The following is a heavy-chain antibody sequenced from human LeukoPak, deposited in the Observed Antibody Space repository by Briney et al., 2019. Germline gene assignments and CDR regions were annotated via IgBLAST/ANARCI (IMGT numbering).Heavy chain of an antibody. V-gene: IGHV3-66*01. D-gene: IGHD6-6*01. CDR2: ISSGGST. J-gene: IGHJ6*02. CDR3: ARASPADYYGLDV. Sequence: GGSLRISCAASGFNVINNYMTWVRQAPGKGLEWVSVISSGGSTYYADSVKGRFTISRDNSKNTLYLQMNSLRAEDTAVYYCARASPADYYGLDVWGQGTTVTVSS. CDR1: GFNVINNY.